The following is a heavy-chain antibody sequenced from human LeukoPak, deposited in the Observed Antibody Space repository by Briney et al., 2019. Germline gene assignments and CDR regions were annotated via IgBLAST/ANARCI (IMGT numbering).Heavy chain of an antibody. Sequence: PGGSLRLSCAASGFTFRNYAMSWVRQAPGKGLEWVSAISGSGGSTYYADSVKGRFTISRDNSKNTLYLQMNSLRAEDTAVYYCAKEVAAAGYFDYWGQGTLVTVSS. CDR2: ISGSGGST. D-gene: IGHD6-13*01. V-gene: IGHV3-23*01. J-gene: IGHJ4*02. CDR1: GFTFRNYA. CDR3: AKEVAAAGYFDY.